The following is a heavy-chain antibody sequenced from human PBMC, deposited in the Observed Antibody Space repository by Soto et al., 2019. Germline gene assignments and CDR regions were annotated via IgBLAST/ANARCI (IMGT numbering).Heavy chain of an antibody. CDR1: GYTFTSYY. D-gene: IGHD3-3*01. CDR2: INPSGGST. J-gene: IGHJ6*02. CDR3: ARDYYDFWSGPAGPYYYYGMDV. V-gene: IGHV1-46*01. Sequence: ASVKVSCKASGYTFTSYYMHWVRQAPGQGLEWMGIINPSGGSTSYAQKFQGRVTMTRDTSTSTVYMELSSLRSEDTAVYYCARDYYDFWSGPAGPYYYYGMDVWGQGTTVTVSS.